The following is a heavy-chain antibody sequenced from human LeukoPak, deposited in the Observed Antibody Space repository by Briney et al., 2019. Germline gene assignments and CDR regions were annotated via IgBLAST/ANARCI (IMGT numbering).Heavy chain of an antibody. CDR3: ARDNPYSSSSGPLWG. D-gene: IGHD6-6*01. V-gene: IGHV3-30-3*01. J-gene: IGHJ4*02. Sequence: GGSLRLSCAASGFTFSSYAMHWVRQAPGKGLEWVAVISYDGSNKYYADSVKGRFTISRDNSKNTLYLQMNSLRAEDTAVYYCARDNPYSSSSGPLWGWGQGTLVTVSS. CDR1: GFTFSSYA. CDR2: ISYDGSNK.